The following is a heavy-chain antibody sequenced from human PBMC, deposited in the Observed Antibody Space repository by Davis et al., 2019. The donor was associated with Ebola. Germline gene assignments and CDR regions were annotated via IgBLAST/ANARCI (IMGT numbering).Heavy chain of an antibody. V-gene: IGHV4-59*08. CDR2: VFYTGDT. D-gene: IGHD4-11*01. CDR1: NASITGYY. J-gene: IGHJ4*02. CDR3: ARHKPASNTLLDY. Sequence: PSETLSLTCTVFNASITGYYWTWIRQPPGKGLEWIGYVFYTGDTKYNPSLGGRVTLAVDTSKNQFSLKLNFVTAADTAVYFCARHKPASNTLLDYWGQGTLVTVSS.